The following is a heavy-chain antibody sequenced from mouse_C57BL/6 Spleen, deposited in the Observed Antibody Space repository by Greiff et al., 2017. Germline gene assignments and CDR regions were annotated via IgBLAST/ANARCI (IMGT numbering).Heavy chain of an antibody. CDR2: ISSGGSYT. D-gene: IGHD2-13*01. V-gene: IGHV5-6*01. CDR1: GFTFSSYG. J-gene: IGHJ2*01. Sequence: EVQRVESGGDLVKPGGSLKLSCAASGFTFSSYGMSWVRQTPAQRLEWVATISSGGSYTYYPDSVKGRFTLSRDNAKNTLYLRMSRLKSEDTAMCYCAILDCDYDYFDDWGQGTTLTVSS. CDR3: AILDCDYDYFDD.